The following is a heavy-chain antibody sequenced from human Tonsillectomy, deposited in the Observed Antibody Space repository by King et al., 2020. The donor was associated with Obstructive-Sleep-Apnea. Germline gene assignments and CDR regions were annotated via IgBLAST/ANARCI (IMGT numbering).Heavy chain of an antibody. J-gene: IGHJ2*01. Sequence: VQLVESGGGVVQPGRSLRLSCAASGFTFSTYGMLWIRQAPGKGLDWVAFIRYDGSNKYYADSVKGRFTISRDNSKNTLYLQMNSLRAGDTAVYYCAKDTRREYWYFDLWGRGTLVTVSS. CDR2: IRYDGSNK. CDR3: AKDTRREYWYFDL. V-gene: IGHV3-30*02. CDR1: GFTFSTYG.